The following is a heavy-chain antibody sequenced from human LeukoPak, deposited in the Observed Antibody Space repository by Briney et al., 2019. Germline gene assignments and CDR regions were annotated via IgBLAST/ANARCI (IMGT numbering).Heavy chain of an antibody. CDR2: IYHSGST. CDR3: ARQYPRWSLSAFDI. Sequence: PSETLSLTCTVSGYSISSGYYWGWIRQPPGKGLEWIGSIYHSGSTYHNPSLKSRVTISVDTSKNQFSLKLSSVTAADTAVYYCARQYPRWSLSAFDIWGQGTMVTVSS. V-gene: IGHV4-38-2*02. D-gene: IGHD3-10*01. CDR1: GYSISSGYY. J-gene: IGHJ3*02.